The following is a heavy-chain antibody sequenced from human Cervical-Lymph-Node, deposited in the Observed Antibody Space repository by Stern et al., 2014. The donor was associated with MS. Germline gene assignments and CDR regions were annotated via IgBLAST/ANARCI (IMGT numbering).Heavy chain of an antibody. V-gene: IGHV4-34*01. D-gene: IGHD5-24*01. CDR2: INHSGST. Sequence: QVQLQQWGAGLLQPSETLSLTCGVYGGSFSGYYWSWIRQPPGKGLEWIGEINHSGSTNYNPSLKSRVTISADPSRSQFSLKLGSVTAADTAVYYCARYNVRDWLEPWGQGTLVIVSS. J-gene: IGHJ5*02. CDR3: ARYNVRDWLEP. CDR1: GGSFSGYY.